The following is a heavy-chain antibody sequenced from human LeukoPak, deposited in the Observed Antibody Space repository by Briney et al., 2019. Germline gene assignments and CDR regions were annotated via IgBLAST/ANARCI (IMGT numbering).Heavy chain of an antibody. CDR3: ARVGYSYGPDYYYYGMDV. Sequence: GGSLRLSCAASGFTFSSYGMHWVRQAPGKGLEWVAVIWYDGSNKYYADSVKGRFTICRDNSKNTLYLQMNSLRAEDTAVYYCARVGYSYGPDYYYYGMDVWGQGTTVTVSS. CDR2: IWYDGSNK. D-gene: IGHD5-18*01. J-gene: IGHJ6*02. V-gene: IGHV3-33*01. CDR1: GFTFSSYG.